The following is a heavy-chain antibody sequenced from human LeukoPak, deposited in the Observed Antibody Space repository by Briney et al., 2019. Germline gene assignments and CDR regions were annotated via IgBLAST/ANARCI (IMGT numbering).Heavy chain of an antibody. CDR2: IIPIFGTA. Sequence: SVKVSCKASGGTFSSYAISWVRQAPGQGLEWMGGIIPIFGTANHAQKFQGRVTITADKSTSTAYMELSSLRSEDTAVYYCARDAAAAGTLDFGYWGQGTLVTVSS. D-gene: IGHD6-13*01. CDR1: GGTFSSYA. V-gene: IGHV1-69*06. CDR3: ARDAAAAGTLDFGY. J-gene: IGHJ4*02.